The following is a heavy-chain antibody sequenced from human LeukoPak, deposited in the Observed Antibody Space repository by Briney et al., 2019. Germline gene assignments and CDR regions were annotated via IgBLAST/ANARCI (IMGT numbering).Heavy chain of an antibody. J-gene: IGHJ3*02. V-gene: IGHV3-23*01. D-gene: IGHD3-10*01. Sequence: RLSCAASGFTFSTYAINWVRQAPGKGLEWVSSISANGGTTYYADSVKGRFNISRDNSKNTLYLQMNSLRAEDTAVYYCANYFGRFAAFDIWGQETXXXVXS. CDR1: GFTFSTYA. CDR3: ANYFGRFAAFDI. CDR2: ISANGGTT.